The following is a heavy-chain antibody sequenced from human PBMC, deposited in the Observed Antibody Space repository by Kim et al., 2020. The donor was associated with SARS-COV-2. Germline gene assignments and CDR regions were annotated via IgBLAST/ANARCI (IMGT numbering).Heavy chain of an antibody. CDR2: ISYDGNNK. CDR1: GFTFSSFG. CDR3: AKDIAARYYYGMDV. J-gene: IGHJ6*02. D-gene: IGHD6-6*01. V-gene: IGHV3-30*18. Sequence: GGSLRLSCVASGFTFSSFGMHWVRRAPGKGLEWVAVISYDGNNKDSADSVKGRFIISRDNSKNTLYLQMNSLRVEDTAMYYCAKDIAARYYYGMDVWGQGTTVTVSS.